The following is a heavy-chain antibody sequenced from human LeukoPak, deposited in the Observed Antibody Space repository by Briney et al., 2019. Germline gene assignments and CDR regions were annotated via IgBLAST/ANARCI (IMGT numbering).Heavy chain of an antibody. D-gene: IGHD4-17*01. V-gene: IGHV1-69*04. CDR2: IIPILGIA. Sequence: GASVKVSCKASGGTFSSYAISWVRQAPGQGLEWMGRIIPILGIANYAQKFQGRVTITADKSTSTAYMELSSLRSEDTAVYYCARDGDGELTTRECVYWGQGTLVTVSS. CDR3: ARDGDGELTTRECVY. J-gene: IGHJ4*02. CDR1: GGTFSSYA.